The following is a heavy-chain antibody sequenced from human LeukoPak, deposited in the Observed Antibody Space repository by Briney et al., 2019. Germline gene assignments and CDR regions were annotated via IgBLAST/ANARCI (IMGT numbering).Heavy chain of an antibody. CDR3: AKDPTPDGSYFQH. CDR1: GFTFDDYA. J-gene: IGHJ1*01. D-gene: IGHD4-23*01. CDR2: ISWNSGSI. Sequence: GGSLRLSCAASGFTFDDYAMHWVRQAPGKGLEWVSGISWNSGSIGYADSVKGRFTISRDNAKNSLYLQMNSLRAEDTALYYCAKDPTPDGSYFQHWGQGTLVTVSS. V-gene: IGHV3-9*01.